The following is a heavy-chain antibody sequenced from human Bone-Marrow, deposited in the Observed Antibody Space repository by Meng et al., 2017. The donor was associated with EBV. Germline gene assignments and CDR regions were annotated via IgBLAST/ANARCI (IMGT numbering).Heavy chain of an antibody. D-gene: IGHD6-13*01. CDR2: IYHSGST. J-gene: IGHJ4*02. V-gene: IGHV4-4*02. CDR1: GGPITSSKW. CDR3: ASLAAAGPPFDY. Sequence: LRVPDHGLVKPSGTCAPTCAVVGGPITSSKWWSWVRQPPGKGLEWIGEIYHSGSTNYNPSLKSRVTISVDKSKNQFSLKLSSVTAADTAVYYCASLAAAGPPFDYWGQGTLVTVSS.